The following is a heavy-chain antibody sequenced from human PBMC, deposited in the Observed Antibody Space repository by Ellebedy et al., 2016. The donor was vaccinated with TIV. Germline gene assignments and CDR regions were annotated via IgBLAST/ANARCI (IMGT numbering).Heavy chain of an antibody. D-gene: IGHD4-17*01. CDR1: GDSISSYY. CDR2: IYYSGGA. Sequence: MPSETLSLTCTVSGDSISSYYWSWIRQPPGKGLEWIGHIYYSGGAKYNPSLKSRVTMSVDTSKNQFSLKLSSVTAADTAVYYCSRRLHYGDWYFDLWGRGTLVTVSS. CDR3: SRRLHYGDWYFDL. V-gene: IGHV4-59*01. J-gene: IGHJ2*01.